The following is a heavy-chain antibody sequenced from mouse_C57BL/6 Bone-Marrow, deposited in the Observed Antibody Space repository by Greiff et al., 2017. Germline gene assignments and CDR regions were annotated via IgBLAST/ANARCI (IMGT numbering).Heavy chain of an antibody. CDR1: GYAFSSYW. V-gene: IGHV1-80*01. J-gene: IGHJ2*01. CDR2: IYPGDGDT. CDR3: ARWRGDY. Sequence: QVQLQQSGAELVKPGASVKLSCKASGYAFSSYWMHWVKQRPGKGLEWIGQIYPGDGDTNYNGKFKGKATLTADKSSSTAYMQLSSLTSEDSAVYCSARWRGDYWGQGTTLTVSS.